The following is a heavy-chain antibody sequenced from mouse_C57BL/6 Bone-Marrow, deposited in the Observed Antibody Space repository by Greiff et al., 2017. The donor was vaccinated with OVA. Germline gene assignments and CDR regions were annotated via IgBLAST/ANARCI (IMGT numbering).Heavy chain of an antibody. J-gene: IGHJ3*01. D-gene: IGHD1-1*02. CDR3: ASDGVYGLFAY. CDR2: IWGVGST. CDR1: GFSLTSYG. V-gene: IGHV2-6*01. Sequence: VQRVESGPGLVAPSQSLSITCTVSGFSLTSYGVDWVSQSPGKGLEWLGVIWGVGSTNYNSALKSRLSISKDNSKSQVFLKMNSLQTDDTAMYYCASDGVYGLFAYWGQGTLVTVSA.